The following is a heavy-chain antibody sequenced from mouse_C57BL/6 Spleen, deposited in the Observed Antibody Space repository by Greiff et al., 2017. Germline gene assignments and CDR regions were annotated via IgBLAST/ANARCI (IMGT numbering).Heavy chain of an antibody. Sequence: VQLQQSGPGLVAPSQSLSITCTVSGFSLTSYGVSWVRQPPGKGLEWLGVIWGDGSTNYHSALISRLSISKDISKSQVFLKLNSLQTDDTATYYCANSRVFYAMDYWGQGTSVTVSS. J-gene: IGHJ4*01. CDR2: IWGDGST. V-gene: IGHV2-3*01. CDR3: ANSRVFYAMDY. D-gene: IGHD6-2*01. CDR1: GFSLTSYG.